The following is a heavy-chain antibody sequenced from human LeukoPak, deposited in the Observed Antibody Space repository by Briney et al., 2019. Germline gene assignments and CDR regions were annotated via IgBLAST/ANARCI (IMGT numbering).Heavy chain of an antibody. V-gene: IGHV1-69*05. CDR3: ARDSGIAVVS. Sequence: GASVKVSCKASGYTFINYGISWVRQAPGQGLEWMGRIIPIFGTANYAQKFQGRVTITTDESTSTAYMELSSLRSEDTAVYYCARDSGIAVVSWGQGTLVTVSS. D-gene: IGHD6-19*01. CDR1: GYTFINYG. CDR2: IIPIFGTA. J-gene: IGHJ4*02.